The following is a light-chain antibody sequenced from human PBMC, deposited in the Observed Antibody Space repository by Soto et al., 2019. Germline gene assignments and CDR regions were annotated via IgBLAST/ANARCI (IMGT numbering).Light chain of an antibody. CDR2: WAS. Sequence: DIVMTQSPDSLAVSLGERATINCKSGQSVLSSSNNKNYLAWYQQRPRQPPKLLIYWASTRQSGVPDRFSGSGSGTYCTLTIRSLQAEDVAVYYCHQYYPTPWTFGQGTKVQIK. CDR3: HQYYPTPWT. V-gene: IGKV4-1*01. CDR1: QSVLSSSNNKNY. J-gene: IGKJ1*01.